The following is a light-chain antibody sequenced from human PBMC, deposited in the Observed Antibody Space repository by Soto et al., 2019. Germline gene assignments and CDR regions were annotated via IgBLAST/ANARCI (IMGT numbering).Light chain of an antibody. V-gene: IGKV3-20*01. J-gene: IGKJ1*01. Sequence: EIVLTQSPGTLSLSPGERTTLSCRASQSVSSSYLAWYQLKPGQAPRLLIYAASSRATGIPDRFSGSGSGTDFTLNISRLEPEDFAVYYCQQYGSSRWTFGQGTKVEIK. CDR2: AAS. CDR3: QQYGSSRWT. CDR1: QSVSSSY.